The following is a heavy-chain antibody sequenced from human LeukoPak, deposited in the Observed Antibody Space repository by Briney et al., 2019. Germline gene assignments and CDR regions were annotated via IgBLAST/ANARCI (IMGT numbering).Heavy chain of an antibody. CDR1: GFTFSIYA. J-gene: IGHJ4*02. Sequence: SGGSVRLSCAASGFTFSIYAMGWVRQPPGKGLEWVSFISGSGGSAYYADSVKGRFTISRDHSKNTLYLQMNSRRAEDTAVYYCAKASWRQLWSYYFDYWGQGTLVTVSS. D-gene: IGHD5-18*01. CDR2: ISGSGGSA. V-gene: IGHV3-23*01. CDR3: AKASWRQLWSYYFDY.